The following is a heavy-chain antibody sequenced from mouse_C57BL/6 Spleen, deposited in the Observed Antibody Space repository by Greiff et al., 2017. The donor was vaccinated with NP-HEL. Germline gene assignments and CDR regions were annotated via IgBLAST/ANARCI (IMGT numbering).Heavy chain of an antibody. CDR1: GFTFSDYG. CDR2: ISSGSSTI. Sequence: EVQLVESGGGLVKPGGSLKLSCAASGFTFSDYGMHWVRQAPEKGLEWVAYISSGSSTIYYADKVKGRFTISRDKAKNTLFLQMTSLRSEDTAMYYCARDDYDGFDYWGQGTTLTVSS. J-gene: IGHJ2*01. V-gene: IGHV5-17*01. D-gene: IGHD2-4*01. CDR3: ARDDYDGFDY.